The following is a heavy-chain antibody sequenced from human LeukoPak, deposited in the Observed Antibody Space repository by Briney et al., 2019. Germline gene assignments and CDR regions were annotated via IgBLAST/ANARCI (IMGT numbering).Heavy chain of an antibody. CDR1: GDSISSYY. CDR3: ARGGGSSGWYTGLFDY. Sequence: SETLSLTCTVSGDSISSYYWSWTRQPAGKGLEWIGRIYSSGRTNYNPSLKSRVTMSVDTSKNEFSLKLSSVTAADTAVYYCARGGGSSGWYTGLFDYWGQGTLVTVAS. V-gene: IGHV4-4*07. CDR2: IYSSGRT. D-gene: IGHD6-19*01. J-gene: IGHJ4*02.